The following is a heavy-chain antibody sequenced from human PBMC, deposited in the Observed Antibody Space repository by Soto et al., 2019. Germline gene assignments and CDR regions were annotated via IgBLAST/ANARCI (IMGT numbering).Heavy chain of an antibody. J-gene: IGHJ4*02. CDR1: GGTISSGGCC. Sequence: LQTQSRTSAVSGGTISSGGCCWIWSRQPPGKGLEWIGYIYHSGSTYYNPSLKSRVTISVDRSKNQFSLKLSSVTAADTAVYYCALYYDSSQYWGQGTLVTVSS. CDR2: IYHSGST. CDR3: ALYYDSSQY. V-gene: IGHV4-30-2*01. D-gene: IGHD3-22*01.